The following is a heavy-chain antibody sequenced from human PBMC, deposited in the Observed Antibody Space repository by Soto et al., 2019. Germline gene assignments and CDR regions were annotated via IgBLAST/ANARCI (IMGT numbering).Heavy chain of an antibody. J-gene: IGHJ6*02. V-gene: IGHV1-18*01. CDR3: ARAASYGSGSYPFYYYGMDV. D-gene: IGHD3-10*01. Sequence: ASVKVSCKASGYTFTSYGISWVRQAPGQGLEWMGWISAYNGNTNYAQKLQGRVTMTTDTSTSTAYMELRSLRSDDTAVYYCARAASYGSGSYPFYYYGMDVWGQGTTVTVSS. CDR1: GYTFTSYG. CDR2: ISAYNGNT.